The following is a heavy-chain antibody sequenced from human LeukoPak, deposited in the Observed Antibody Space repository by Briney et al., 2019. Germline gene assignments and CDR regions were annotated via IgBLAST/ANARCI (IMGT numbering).Heavy chain of an antibody. CDR2: IIPIFGTA. D-gene: IGHD2-2*02. J-gene: IGHJ1*01. V-gene: IGHV1-69*05. CDR1: GGTFSSYA. CDR3: ARGNYLGYCSSTSCYTHDFQH. Sequence: ASVKVSCKASGGTFSSYASSWVRQAPGQGLEWMGGIIPIFGTANYAQKFQGRVTITTDESTSTAYMELSSLRSEDTAVYYCARGNYLGYCSSTSCYTHDFQHWGQGTLVTVSS.